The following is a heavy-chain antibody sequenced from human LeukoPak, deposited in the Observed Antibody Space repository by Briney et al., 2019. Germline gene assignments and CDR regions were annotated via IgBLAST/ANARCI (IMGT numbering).Heavy chain of an antibody. V-gene: IGHV4-59*01. D-gene: IGHD2-8*01. CDR2: MYNSGST. Sequence: SETLSLTCTVSGGSISTYYWSWIRQPPGKGLQWIGYMYNSGSTNYNPSLKSRVTISVDTSKNQFSLKLSSVTAADTAVYYCAKAGANYYYSYMDVWGKGTTVTVSS. CDR1: GGSISTYY. J-gene: IGHJ6*03. CDR3: AKAGANYYYSYMDV.